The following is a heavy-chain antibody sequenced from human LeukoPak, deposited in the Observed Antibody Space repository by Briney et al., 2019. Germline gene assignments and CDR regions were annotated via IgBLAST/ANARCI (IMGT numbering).Heavy chain of an antibody. CDR2: ITSSGSTI. Sequence: PGGSLRLSCAASGFTFSDYHMSWIRQAPGKGLEWVSYITSSGSTINYADSVKGRFTIPRDNAKNSLYLQMNSLRAEDTAVYYCARDCRSSSCLLGGRDYWGQGTLVTVSS. J-gene: IGHJ4*02. V-gene: IGHV3-11*01. CDR3: ARDCRSSSCLLGGRDY. D-gene: IGHD2-2*01. CDR1: GFTFSDYH.